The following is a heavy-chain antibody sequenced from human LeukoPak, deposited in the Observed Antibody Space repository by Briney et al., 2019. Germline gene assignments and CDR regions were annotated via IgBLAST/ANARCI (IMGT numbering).Heavy chain of an antibody. CDR1: GGSIISGHHY. D-gene: IGHD3-10*01. V-gene: IGHV4-39*01. Sequence: PSETLSLTCTVSGGSIISGHHYWGWIRHSPGKGPEWIVSIYYSGSTFYNPSLESRVTIFVDTPKNQFSLNLTSVTASDTSVYYCARVQGDYASRDYWFDPWGQGTLVTVSS. CDR3: ARVQGDYASRDYWFDP. J-gene: IGHJ5*02. CDR2: IYYSGST.